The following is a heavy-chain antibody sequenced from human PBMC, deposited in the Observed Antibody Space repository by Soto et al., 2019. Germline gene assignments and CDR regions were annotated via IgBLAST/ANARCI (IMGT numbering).Heavy chain of an antibody. V-gene: IGHV3-23*01. CDR2: IGTSGGSP. CDR1: GFSFNSYG. J-gene: IGHJ4*02. Sequence: EVQLLESGGGLVQPGGSLRISCAASGFSFNSYGMTWVRQAPGKGLEWVTGIGTSGGSPYFADSVKGRFTISRDNSKNTVYLQMNSLRVEDTAVYYCARAGAGGSGYDTFDYWGQGPLVTVSS. D-gene: IGHD5-12*01. CDR3: ARAGAGGSGYDTFDY.